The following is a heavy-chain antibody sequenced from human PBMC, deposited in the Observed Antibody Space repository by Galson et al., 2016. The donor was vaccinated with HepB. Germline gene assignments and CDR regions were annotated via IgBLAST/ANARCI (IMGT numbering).Heavy chain of an antibody. Sequence: SLRLSCAASGSTVSSYYMTWVRQAPGKGLEYVSVIYSGGPTYYADSVKGRFTISRDNSKNTLFLQMNTLRAEDTAVYYCARGVYGDHGWFDYWGQGTLVTVSS. CDR2: IYSGGPT. CDR1: GSTVSSYY. J-gene: IGHJ4*02. CDR3: ARGVYGDHGWFDY. D-gene: IGHD4-17*01. V-gene: IGHV3-66*02.